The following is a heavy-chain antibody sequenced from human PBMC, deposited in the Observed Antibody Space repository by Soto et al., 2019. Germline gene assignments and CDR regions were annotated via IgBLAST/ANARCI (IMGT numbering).Heavy chain of an antibody. J-gene: IGHJ3*01. CDR2: IYSGGNT. D-gene: IGHD3-10*01. CDR3: ARGTLPRGGGAFDF. CDR1: GFTVSSNY. V-gene: IGHV3-53*02. Sequence: EVQLVETGGGLIHPGGSLRLSCAASGFTVSSNYMSWVRQAPGKGLEWVSVIYSGGNTYYADSVKGRFTISRDNSKTTLYLQMNSRGAEGWAVYYCARGTLPRGGGAFDFWGQGTMVSVSS.